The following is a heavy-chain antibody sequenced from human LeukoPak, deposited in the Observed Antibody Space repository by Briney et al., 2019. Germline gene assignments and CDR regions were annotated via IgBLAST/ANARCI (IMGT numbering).Heavy chain of an antibody. CDR3: AREAGVKYYNGSGSYLPGYYMDV. J-gene: IGHJ6*03. V-gene: IGHV4-34*01. Sequence: SETLSLTCAVYGGSFSGYYWSWIRQPPGKGLEWIGEINHSGSTNYNPSLKSRVTISVDTSKNQFSLKLSSVTAADTAVYYCAREAGVKYYNGSGSYLPGYYMDVWGKGTTVTVSS. D-gene: IGHD3-10*01. CDR1: GGSFSGYY. CDR2: INHSGST.